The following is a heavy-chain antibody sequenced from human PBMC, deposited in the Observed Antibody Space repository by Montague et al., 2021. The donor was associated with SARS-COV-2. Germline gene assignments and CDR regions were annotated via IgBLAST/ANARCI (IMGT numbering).Heavy chain of an antibody. J-gene: IGHJ3*02. CDR3: ARHGGNDAFDI. Sequence: SETLSLTCTASGGSIGAYYWSWIRQLPGKGLEWIGYIDNSGSTNHNPSLESRVTMLVDTSKNQFSLKLNSVTAADTAVHYCARHGGNDAFDIWGRGTMVTISS. CDR2: IDNSGST. CDR1: GGSIGAYY. V-gene: IGHV4-59*01. D-gene: IGHD4-23*01.